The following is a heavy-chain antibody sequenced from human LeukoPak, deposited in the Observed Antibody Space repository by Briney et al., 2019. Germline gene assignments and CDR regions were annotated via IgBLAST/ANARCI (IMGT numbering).Heavy chain of an antibody. D-gene: IGHD2-21*02. CDR1: GFTFSSYA. Sequence: GGSLRLSCAASGFTFSSYAMSWVRQAPGKGLEWVSAISGSGGSTYYADSVKGRFTISRDNSKNTLYLQMNSLRAEDTAVYYCAKGFNIVVVTAIAPYYFDYWGQGTLVTVSS. V-gene: IGHV3-23*01. CDR2: ISGSGGST. J-gene: IGHJ4*02. CDR3: AKGFNIVVVTAIAPYYFDY.